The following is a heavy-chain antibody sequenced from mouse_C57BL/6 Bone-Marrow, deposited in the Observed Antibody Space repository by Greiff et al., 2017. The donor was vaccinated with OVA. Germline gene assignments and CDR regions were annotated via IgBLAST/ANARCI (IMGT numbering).Heavy chain of an antibody. CDR2: IDPNSGGT. CDR1: GYTFTSYW. Sequence: QVHVKQPGAELVKPGASVKLSCKASGYTFTSYWMHWVKQRPGRGLEWIGRIDPNSGGTKYNEKFKSKATLTVDKPSSTAYMQLSSLTSEDSAVDYCARGDYYGSSAWFAYWGQGTLVTVSA. CDR3: ARGDYYGSSAWFAY. J-gene: IGHJ3*01. D-gene: IGHD1-1*01. V-gene: IGHV1-72*01.